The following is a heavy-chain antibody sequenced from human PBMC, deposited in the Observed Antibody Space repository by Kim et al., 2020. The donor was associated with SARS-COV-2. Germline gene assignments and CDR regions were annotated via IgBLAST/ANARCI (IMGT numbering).Heavy chain of an antibody. D-gene: IGHD3-9*01. CDR3: ATQKLRYFDCLDY. CDR1: GYTLTELS. J-gene: IGHJ4*02. Sequence: ASVKVSCKVSGYTLTELSMHWVRQAPGKGLEWMGGFDPEDGETIYAQKFQGRVIMTEDTSTDTAYMELSSLRSEDTAVYYCATQKLRYFDCLDYWGQGTLVTVSS. CDR2: FDPEDGET. V-gene: IGHV1-24*01.